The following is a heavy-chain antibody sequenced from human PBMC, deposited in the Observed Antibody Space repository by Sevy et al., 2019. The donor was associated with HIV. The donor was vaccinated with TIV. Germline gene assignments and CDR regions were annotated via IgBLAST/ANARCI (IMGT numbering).Heavy chain of an antibody. J-gene: IGHJ6*02. CDR1: GYTFSTYG. Sequence: ASVKVSCEASGYTFSTYGITWVRQAPGQGLEWMGWISSYNGVTNYAQRFQDRVTLTTDTSTSTAYMELGSLRLDDTAVYYCARDSQRLVQGIIITPYLYGMDVWGQGTTVTVSS. CDR2: ISSYNGVT. D-gene: IGHD3-10*01. V-gene: IGHV1-18*01. CDR3: ARDSQRLVQGIIITPYLYGMDV.